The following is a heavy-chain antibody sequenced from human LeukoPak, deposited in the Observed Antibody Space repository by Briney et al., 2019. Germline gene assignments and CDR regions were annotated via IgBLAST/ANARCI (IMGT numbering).Heavy chain of an antibody. D-gene: IGHD6-19*01. CDR2: IFSGGST. Sequence: PGGSLRLSCVASGFTVSSNYMSWVRQAPGKGLEWVSAIFSGGSTFYADSVTGRFTISRDNSKNTVYLEMNSLRAEDTAVYYCARDLKTSGWYGDFDYWGQGTLATVSP. CDR1: GFTVSSNY. V-gene: IGHV3-53*01. J-gene: IGHJ4*02. CDR3: ARDLKTSGWYGDFDY.